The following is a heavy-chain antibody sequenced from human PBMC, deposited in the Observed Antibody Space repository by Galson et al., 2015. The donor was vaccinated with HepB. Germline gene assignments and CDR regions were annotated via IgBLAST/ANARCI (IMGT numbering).Heavy chain of an antibody. CDR3: AKDDILRIVVVPAAEPGFDN. CDR2: ISYDGSNK. Sequence: SLRLSCAASGFTFSNYGMHWVRRAPGKGLEWVAVISYDGSNKYYADSVKGRFTISRDNSKNTLYLQMNSLRVEDTAVYYCAKDDILRIVVVPAAEPGFDNWGQGTLVTVSS. V-gene: IGHV3-30*18. CDR1: GFTFSNYG. J-gene: IGHJ4*02. D-gene: IGHD2-2*01.